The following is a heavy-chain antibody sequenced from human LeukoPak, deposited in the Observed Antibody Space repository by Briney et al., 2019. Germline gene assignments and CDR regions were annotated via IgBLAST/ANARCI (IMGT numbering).Heavy chain of an antibody. CDR2: IYHSGST. D-gene: IGHD5-12*01. V-gene: IGHV4-39*07. CDR3: ARAVRSGGYGGGYYFDY. J-gene: IGHJ4*02. CDR1: GGSISSSSYY. Sequence: NPSETLSLTCTVSGGSISSSSYYWGWIRQPPGKGLEWIGSIYHSGSTYYNPSLKSRVTISVDTSKNQFSLKLSSVTAADTAVYYCARAVRSGGYGGGYYFDYWGQGTLVTVSS.